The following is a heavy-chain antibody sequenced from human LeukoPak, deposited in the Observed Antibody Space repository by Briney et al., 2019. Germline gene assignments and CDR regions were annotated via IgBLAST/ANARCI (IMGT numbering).Heavy chain of an antibody. CDR3: ARDGRYSTRWYLPPASFDY. V-gene: IGHV3-30*03. Sequence: GGSLRVFCAASGFTFSNYGLHWVRQAPGKGLEWVALISYDGGNKNYADSVKGRFTISRDNSKDTLYLQMNSLRPEDTAVYYCARDGRYSTRWYLPPASFDYWGRGTLVTVSS. CDR1: GFTFSNYG. CDR2: ISYDGGNK. D-gene: IGHD6-13*01. J-gene: IGHJ4*02.